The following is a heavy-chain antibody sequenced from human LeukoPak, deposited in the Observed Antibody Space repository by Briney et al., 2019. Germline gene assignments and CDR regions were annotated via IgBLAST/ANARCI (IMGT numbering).Heavy chain of an antibody. CDR3: ASDIGQYYDTSDNWFDP. CDR1: GFTFSNHG. CDR2: IQYDGSNK. D-gene: IGHD3-22*01. J-gene: IGHJ5*02. Sequence: PGRSLRLSCGASGFTFSNHGMHWVRQAPGKRLEWVTLIQYDGSNKYYADSVKGRFTIWRDNSKNAMYLQMNSLRAEDTAVYYCASDIGQYYDTSDNWFDPWGQGTLVTVSS. V-gene: IGHV3-33*08.